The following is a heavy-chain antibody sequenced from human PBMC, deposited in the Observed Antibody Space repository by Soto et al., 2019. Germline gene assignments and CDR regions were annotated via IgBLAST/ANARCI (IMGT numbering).Heavy chain of an antibody. D-gene: IGHD3-22*01. Sequence: PGGSLRLSCAASGFTFSSYAMSWVRQAPGKGLEWVSAISGSGGSTYYADSVKGRFTISRDNSKNTLYLQMNSLRAEDTAVYYCAKGSQQRGVVVITYMDVWGQGATVTVSS. J-gene: IGHJ6*02. V-gene: IGHV3-23*01. CDR1: GFTFSSYA. CDR2: ISGSGGST. CDR3: AKGSQQRGVVVITYMDV.